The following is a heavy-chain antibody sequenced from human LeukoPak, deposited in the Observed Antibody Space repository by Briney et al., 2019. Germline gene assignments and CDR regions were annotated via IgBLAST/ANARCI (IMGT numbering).Heavy chain of an antibody. CDR1: GFTFSTYA. D-gene: IGHD5-18*01. CDR3: ARVWRGNTYGPGDY. V-gene: IGHV3-23*01. J-gene: IGHJ4*02. CDR2: VSGSGGGT. Sequence: PGGSLRLSCAASGFTFSTYAMSWVRQAPGKGLEWVSGVSGSGGGTYYADSVKGRFTVSRDNSKNTLHLQMNSLRVDDTAVYYCARVWRGNTYGPGDYWGQGTLVTVSS.